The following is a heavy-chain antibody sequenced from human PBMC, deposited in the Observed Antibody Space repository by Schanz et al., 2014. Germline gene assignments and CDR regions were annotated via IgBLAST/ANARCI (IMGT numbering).Heavy chain of an antibody. CDR1: GITFSSHS. Sequence: EVQLVESGGGLVQPGGSLRLSYAASGITFSSHSFNWVRQAPGKGLEWISYITYNGGTIYYADSVKGRFTISRDNAKNSLYLEMNSLRAEDTALYYCARDRRNADLDYWGQGTLVTVSS. CDR3: ARDRRNADLDY. V-gene: IGHV3-48*01. CDR2: ITYNGGTI. J-gene: IGHJ4*02. D-gene: IGHD1-1*01.